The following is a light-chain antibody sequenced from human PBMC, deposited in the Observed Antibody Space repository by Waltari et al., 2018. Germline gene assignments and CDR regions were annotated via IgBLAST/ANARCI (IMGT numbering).Light chain of an antibody. V-gene: IGLV1-47*01. CDR1: SSNIGSNY. CDR2: RNN. J-gene: IGLJ7*01. CDR3: AAWDDSLGGAV. Sequence: QSVLTQPPSASGTPGQRVTISCSGSSSNIGSNYVYWYQQLPGTAPKLLNCRNNQRPAGSRFRFYGSKSGTSASLAISGLRSEDEADYYCAAWDDSLGGAVFGGGPQLTVL.